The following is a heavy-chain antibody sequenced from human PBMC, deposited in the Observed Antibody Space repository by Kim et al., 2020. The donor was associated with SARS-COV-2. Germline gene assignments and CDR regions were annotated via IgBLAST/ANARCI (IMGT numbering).Heavy chain of an antibody. Sequence: SETLSLTCAVYGGSFSGYYWSWIRQPPGKGLEWIGEINHSGSTNYNPSLKSRVTISVDTSKNQFSLKLSSVTAADTAVYYCARDQTYYYGSGSYYSYWGPGTLVTVSS. CDR2: INHSGST. D-gene: IGHD3-10*01. V-gene: IGHV4-34*01. CDR1: GGSFSGYY. CDR3: ARDQTYYYGSGSYYSY. J-gene: IGHJ4*02.